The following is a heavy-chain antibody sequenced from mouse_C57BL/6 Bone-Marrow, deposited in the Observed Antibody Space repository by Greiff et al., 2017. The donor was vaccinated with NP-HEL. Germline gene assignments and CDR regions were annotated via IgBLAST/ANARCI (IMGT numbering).Heavy chain of an antibody. Sequence: EVQRVESGGGLVQPGGSLSLSCAASGFTFTDYYMSWVRQPPGKALEWLGFIRNKANGYTTEYSASVKGRFTISRDNSQSILYLQMNALRAEDSATYYCAMPIYYDYSFAYWGQGTLVTVSA. CDR2: IRNKANGYTT. V-gene: IGHV7-3*01. D-gene: IGHD2-4*01. CDR3: AMPIYYDYSFAY. CDR1: GFTFTDYY. J-gene: IGHJ3*01.